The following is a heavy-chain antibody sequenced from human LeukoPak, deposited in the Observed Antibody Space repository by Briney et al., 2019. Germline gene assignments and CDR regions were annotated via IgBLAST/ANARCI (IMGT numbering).Heavy chain of an antibody. CDR2: INWNGGST. J-gene: IGHJ6*03. V-gene: IGHV3-20*04. Sequence: GQSLRLSCAASGSTFDDYGMSSVRQAPRKGLEWVSGINWNGGSTGYADSVKGRFTISRDNAKNSLYLQMNSLRAEDTALYYCARTIVVVPAAATYYYYYYMDVWGKGTTVTVSS. CDR3: ARTIVVVPAAATYYYYYYMDV. CDR1: GSTFDDYG. D-gene: IGHD2-2*01.